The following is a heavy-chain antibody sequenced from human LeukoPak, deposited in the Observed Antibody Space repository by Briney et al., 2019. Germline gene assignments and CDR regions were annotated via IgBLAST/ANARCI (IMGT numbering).Heavy chain of an antibody. CDR3: ARGGMHYYDSSGYPFAFDI. CDR1: GYTFTSDD. D-gene: IGHD3-22*01. Sequence: VSVKVSCKASGYTFTSDDINWVRQATGQGLEWMGWMNPNSGNTGYAQKFQGRVTMTRNTSISTAYMELSSLRSEDTAVYYCARGGMHYYDSSGYPFAFDIWGQGTMVTVSS. V-gene: IGHV1-8*01. CDR2: MNPNSGNT. J-gene: IGHJ3*02.